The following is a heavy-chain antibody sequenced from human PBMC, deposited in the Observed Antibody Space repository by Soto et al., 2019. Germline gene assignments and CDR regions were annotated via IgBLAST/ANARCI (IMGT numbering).Heavy chain of an antibody. CDR2: ISGSGGST. V-gene: IGHV3-23*01. CDR3: AKDSSGWYDSFDY. J-gene: IGHJ4*02. CDR1: GFTFSTFN. D-gene: IGHD6-19*01. Sequence: GGSLRLSCAASGFTFSTFNMSWVRQAPGKGLEWVSAISGSGGSTYYADSVKGRFTISRDNSKNTLYLQMNSLRAEDTAVYYCAKDSSGWYDSFDYWGQGTLVTVSS.